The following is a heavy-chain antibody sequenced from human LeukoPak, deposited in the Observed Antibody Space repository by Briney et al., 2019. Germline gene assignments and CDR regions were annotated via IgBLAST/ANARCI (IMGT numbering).Heavy chain of an antibody. J-gene: IGHJ6*03. CDR3: ARATVVTYYYYYYMDV. D-gene: IGHD4-23*01. CDR2: IKQDGSEK. V-gene: IGHV3-7*01. CDR1: GLTFSSYW. Sequence: GGSLRLSCAASGLTFSSYWMSWVRQAPGKGLEWVANIKQDGSEKYYVDSVKGRFTISRDNAKNSLYLQMNSLRAEDTAVYYCARATVVTYYYYYYMDVWGKGTTVTVSS.